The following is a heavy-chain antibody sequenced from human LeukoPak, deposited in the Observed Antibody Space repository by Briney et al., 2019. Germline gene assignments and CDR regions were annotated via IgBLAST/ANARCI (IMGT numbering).Heavy chain of an antibody. CDR1: GDSVASGGYY. Sequence: SETLSLTCTVSGDSVASGGYYWNWIRQPPGKGLEWIGSIYYSGSTYYNPSLKSRVTISVDTSKNQFSLKLSSVTAADTAVYYCATMEYYFDYWGQGTLVTVSS. J-gene: IGHJ4*02. CDR3: ATMEYYFDY. CDR2: IYYSGST. V-gene: IGHV4-39*01. D-gene: IGHD3-3*01.